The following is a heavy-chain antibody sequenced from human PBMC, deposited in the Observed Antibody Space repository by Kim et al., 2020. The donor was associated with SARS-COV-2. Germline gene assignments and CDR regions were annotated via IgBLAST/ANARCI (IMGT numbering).Heavy chain of an antibody. Sequence: PSLKSRVTISVDTSKNQFSLKLSSVTAADTAVYYCARAKVQQQLVHAFDIWGQGTMVTVSS. D-gene: IGHD6-13*01. J-gene: IGHJ3*02. V-gene: IGHV4-34*01. CDR3: ARAKVQQQLVHAFDI.